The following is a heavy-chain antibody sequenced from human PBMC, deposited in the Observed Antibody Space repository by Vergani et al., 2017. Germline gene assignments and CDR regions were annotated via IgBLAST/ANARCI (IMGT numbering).Heavy chain of an antibody. CDR3: AAGYYDDSSGYSGIDY. CDR1: GFTFTSSA. J-gene: IGHJ4*02. CDR2: IVVGSGNT. D-gene: IGHD3-22*01. Sequence: QMQLVQSGPEVKKPGTSVKVSCKASGFTFTSSAMQWVRQARGQRLEGIGWIVVGSGNTNYAQKFQERVTITRDMSTSTAYMELSSLRSEDTAVYYCAAGYYDDSSGYSGIDYWGQGTLVTVSS. V-gene: IGHV1-58*02.